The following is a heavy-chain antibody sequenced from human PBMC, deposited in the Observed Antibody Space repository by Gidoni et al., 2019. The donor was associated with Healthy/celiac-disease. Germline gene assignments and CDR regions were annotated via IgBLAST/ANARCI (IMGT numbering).Heavy chain of an antibody. D-gene: IGHD3-22*01. J-gene: IGHJ3*02. Sequence: GYADSVKGRFTISRDNAKNSLYLQMNSLRAEDTALYYCAKDIGYYDSSGYSDAFDIWGQGTMVTVSS. V-gene: IGHV3-9*01. CDR3: AKDIGYYDSSGYSDAFDI.